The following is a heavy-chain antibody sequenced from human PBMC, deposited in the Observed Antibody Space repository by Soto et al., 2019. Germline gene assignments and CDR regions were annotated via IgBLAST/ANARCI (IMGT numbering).Heavy chain of an antibody. CDR3: ARAATPNYYYYGMDV. D-gene: IGHD6-25*01. CDR2: INHSGST. Sequence: SETLSLTCSVYGGSFSGYYWSWIRQPPGKGLEWIGDINHSGSTNYNPSHKSRVTISVDTTKTQFSLKLRSVTAADTAVYYCARAATPNYYYYGMDVWGQGTTVTVSS. V-gene: IGHV4-34*01. J-gene: IGHJ6*02. CDR1: GGSFSGYY.